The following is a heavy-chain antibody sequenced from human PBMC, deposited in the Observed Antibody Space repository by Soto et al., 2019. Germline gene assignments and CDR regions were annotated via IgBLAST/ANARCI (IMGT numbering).Heavy chain of an antibody. CDR3: VRDSGAKLSSS. CDR1: GGTFSSYR. Sequence: QVQLVQSGAEVKKPGSSVKVSCKASGGTFSSYRINWVRQAPGQGLEWVGGIVPIYRTADYAQKFQGRVTIPADESARTSYVELRSLKSQDTAVYYCVRDSGAKLSSSWGQGTLVTVSS. V-gene: IGHV1-69*01. J-gene: IGHJ4*02. CDR2: IVPIYRTA. D-gene: IGHD6-13*01.